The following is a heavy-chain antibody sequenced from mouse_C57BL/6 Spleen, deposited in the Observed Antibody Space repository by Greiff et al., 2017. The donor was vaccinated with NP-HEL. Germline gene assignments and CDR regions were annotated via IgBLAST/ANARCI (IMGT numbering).Heavy chain of an antibody. V-gene: IGHV1-4*01. D-gene: IGHD3-2*02. CDR1: GYTFTSYT. J-gene: IGHJ4*01. CDR2: INPSSGYT. Sequence: QVQLQQSGAELARPGASVKMSCKASGYTFTSYTMHWVKQRPGQGLEWIGYINPSSGYTKYNQKFKDKATLTADKSSSTAYMQLSSLTSEDSAVYYCARYSSGHGAMDYWGQGTSVTVSS. CDR3: ARYSSGHGAMDY.